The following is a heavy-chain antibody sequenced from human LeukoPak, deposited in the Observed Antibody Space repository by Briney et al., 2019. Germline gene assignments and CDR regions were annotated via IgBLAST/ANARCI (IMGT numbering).Heavy chain of an antibody. D-gene: IGHD4-17*01. CDR2: NNHSGST. CDR1: WGPFSVYF. Sequence: PSETLSLTCAVYWGPFSVYFGRWIRQPPGKGLEWIGENNHSGSTHYNPYLKSRVTSSVDTSKNQFSLKLSSVTVANAAMYYCTRWVGGGPTVTPLDYWGQGTLVTVYS. V-gene: IGHV4-34*01. CDR3: TRWVGGGPTVTPLDY. J-gene: IGHJ4*02.